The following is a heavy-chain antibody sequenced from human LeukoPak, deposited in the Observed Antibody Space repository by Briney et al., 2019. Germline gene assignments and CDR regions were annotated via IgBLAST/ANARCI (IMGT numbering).Heavy chain of an antibody. J-gene: IGHJ4*02. D-gene: IGHD5-12*01. Sequence: ASVKVSCKASGYTFTRYGINWVRQAPGQGLEWMGWISAYNGNTNYAQKLQGRVTMTTDTSTSTAYMVRRSLRSDDTAVYYGAICDALVATGSFDYWGQGTLVTVSS. CDR2: ISAYNGNT. CDR1: GYTFTRYG. CDR3: AICDALVATGSFDY. V-gene: IGHV1-18*01.